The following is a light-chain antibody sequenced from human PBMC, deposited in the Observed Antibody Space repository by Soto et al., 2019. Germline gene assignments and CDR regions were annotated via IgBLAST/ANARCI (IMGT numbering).Light chain of an antibody. CDR2: AAS. Sequence: EIMLTQAPGTLSLSPGERATLSCRASQSVITMYLAWYQQKPGQAPRLLIYAASRRATDSPDRFSGSGYGAEFTSTITKHYPAVSGVYYSQHYEGSPPQFPLDPGTRVD. CDR1: QSVITMY. V-gene: IGKV3-20*01. J-gene: IGKJ3*01. CDR3: QHYEGSPPQFP.